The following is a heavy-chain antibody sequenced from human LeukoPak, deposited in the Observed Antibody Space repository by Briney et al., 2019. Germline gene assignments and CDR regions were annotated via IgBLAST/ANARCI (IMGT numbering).Heavy chain of an antibody. J-gene: IGHJ3*02. CDR3: TTGDQVGAFDI. CDR1: GFTFSNAW. Sequence: GGSQRLSCAASGFTFSNAWMSWVRQAPGKGLEWVGRIKSKTDGGTTDYAAPVKGRFTISRDDSKNTLYLQMNSLKTEDTAVYYCTTGDQVGAFDIWGQGTMVTVSS. CDR2: IKSKTDGGTT. V-gene: IGHV3-15*01.